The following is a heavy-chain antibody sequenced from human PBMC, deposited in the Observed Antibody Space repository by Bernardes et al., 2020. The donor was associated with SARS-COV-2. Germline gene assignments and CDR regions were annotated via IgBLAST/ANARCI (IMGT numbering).Heavy chain of an antibody. Sequence: GRSLIRSCSVSGFTFSNYVMHWVRQAPGQGLEYVSAISINGDLTFYVDSVKGRFIISRDDSKNMLYLQMSSLRVEDTAIYFCVKGSVAVAGVDYWGQGTLVTVSS. D-gene: IGHD6-19*01. CDR2: ISINGDLT. CDR3: VKGSVAVAGVDY. V-gene: IGHV3-64D*06. J-gene: IGHJ4*02. CDR1: GFTFSNYV.